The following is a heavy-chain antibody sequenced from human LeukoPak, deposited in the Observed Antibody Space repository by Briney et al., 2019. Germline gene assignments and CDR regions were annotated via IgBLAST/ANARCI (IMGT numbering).Heavy chain of an antibody. CDR1: GGSISSYY. V-gene: IGHV4-59*08. CDR2: IYYSGST. J-gene: IGHJ6*02. D-gene: IGHD2-2*01. Sequence: SETLSLTCTVSGGSISSYYWSWIRQPPGKGLEWIGYIYYSGSTNYNPSLKSRVTISVDTSKNQFSLKLSSVTAADTAVYYCARVPIVVVPAAFYYYYGMDVWGQGTTVTVSS. CDR3: ARVPIVVVPAAFYYYYGMDV.